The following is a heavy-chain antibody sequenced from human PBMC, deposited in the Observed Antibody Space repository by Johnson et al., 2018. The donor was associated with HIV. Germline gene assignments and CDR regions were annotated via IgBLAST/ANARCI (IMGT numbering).Heavy chain of an antibody. V-gene: IGHV3-30*04. CDR2: ISYDGSNK. D-gene: IGHD4-17*01. CDR3: ARDYGDYANDAFDI. Sequence: QVQLVESGGGVVQPGGSLRLSCAASGFTFSSYAMHWVRQAPGKGLEWVAVISYDGSNKYYADSVKGRFTISRDNSKNTLYLQMNSLRAEDTAVYYCARDYGDYANDAFDIWGQGTMVTVSS. CDR1: GFTFSSYA. J-gene: IGHJ3*02.